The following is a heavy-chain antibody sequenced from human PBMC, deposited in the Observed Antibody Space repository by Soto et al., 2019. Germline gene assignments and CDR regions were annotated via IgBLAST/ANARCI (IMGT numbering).Heavy chain of an antibody. CDR1: GGSFSGYY. V-gene: IGHV4-34*01. Sequence: SETLSLTCAVYGGSFSGYYWTWIRQPPGTGLEWIGEINHSGSTNYNPSLKSRVTISVDTSKNQFSLKLTSVTTADTAVYYCARLPPPIYRTAWYMDYWGPGTLVTVSS. J-gene: IGHJ4*02. CDR3: ARLPPPIYRTAWYMDY. D-gene: IGHD6-13*01. CDR2: INHSGST.